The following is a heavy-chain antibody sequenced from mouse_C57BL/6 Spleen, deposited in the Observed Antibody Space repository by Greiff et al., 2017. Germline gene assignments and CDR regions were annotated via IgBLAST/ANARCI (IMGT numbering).Heavy chain of an antibody. Sequence: EVQLQQSGPELVKPGASVKIPCKASGYTFTDYNMDWVKQSHGKSLEWIGDINPNNGGTIYNQKFKGKATLTVDKSSSTAYMELRSLTSEDTAVYYCARKGKGHLGRGFAYWGQGTLVTVSA. J-gene: IGHJ3*01. CDR2: INPNNGGT. V-gene: IGHV1-18*01. CDR3: ARKGKGHLGRGFAY. CDR1: GYTFTDYN. D-gene: IGHD4-1*01.